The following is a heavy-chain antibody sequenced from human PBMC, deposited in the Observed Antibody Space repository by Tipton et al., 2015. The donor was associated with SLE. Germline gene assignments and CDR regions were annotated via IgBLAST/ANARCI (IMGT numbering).Heavy chain of an antibody. J-gene: IGHJ4*02. CDR1: GGSISSYY. V-gene: IGHV4-59*01. CDR2: IYYSGTT. D-gene: IGHD6-19*01. Sequence: TLSLTCTVSGGSISSYYWSWIRLPPGKGLEWIGYIYYSGTTNYNPSLKSRVTMSVDTSKNQFSLKLSSVTAADTALYYCARDVDRWLFRDWGQGTLVTVSS. CDR3: ARDVDRWLFRD.